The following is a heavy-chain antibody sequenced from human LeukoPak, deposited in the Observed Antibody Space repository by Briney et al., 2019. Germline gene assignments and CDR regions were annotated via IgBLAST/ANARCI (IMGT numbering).Heavy chain of an antibody. V-gene: IGHV1-58*01. D-gene: IGHD3-10*01. CDR3: AAGDTLVRGVIIPFAP. CDR2: IIVGSGQT. J-gene: IGHJ5*02. CDR1: GFTLINSA. Sequence: SVKVSCKASGFTLINSAVQWVRQARGQRLEWVGWIIVGSGQTRYAQKFQERVTITRDMSTSTASLELSSLRSEDSAVYYCAAGDTLVRGVIIPFAPWGQGTLVTVSS.